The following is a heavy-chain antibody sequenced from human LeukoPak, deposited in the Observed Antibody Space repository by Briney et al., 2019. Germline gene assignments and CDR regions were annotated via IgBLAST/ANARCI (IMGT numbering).Heavy chain of an antibody. V-gene: IGHV4-61*02. Sequence: KPSQTLSLTCTVSGGSISSGSYYWSWIRQPAGKGLEWIGRIYTSGSTNYNPSLKSRVTISVDTSKNQFSLKLSSVTAADTAVYYCARVVAAAGPFDYWGQGTLVTVSS. CDR3: ARVVAAAGPFDY. CDR2: IYTSGST. J-gene: IGHJ4*02. CDR1: GGSISSGSYY. D-gene: IGHD6-13*01.